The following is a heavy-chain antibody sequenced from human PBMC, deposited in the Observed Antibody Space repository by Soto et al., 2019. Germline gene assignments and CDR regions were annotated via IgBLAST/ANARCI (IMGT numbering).Heavy chain of an antibody. CDR3: ARYSSNWFQTEAMDV. CDR1: GFTFSSYW. D-gene: IGHD6-13*01. V-gene: IGHV3-7*03. CDR2: IEQDGSEK. Sequence: PGGSLRLSCAASGFTFSSYWMSWVRQAPGKGLEWVANIEQDGSEKYYVDSVKGRFTISRDNAKNSLYLQMNSLRAEDTAVYYCARYSSNWFQTEAMDVWGQGTTVTVSS. J-gene: IGHJ6*02.